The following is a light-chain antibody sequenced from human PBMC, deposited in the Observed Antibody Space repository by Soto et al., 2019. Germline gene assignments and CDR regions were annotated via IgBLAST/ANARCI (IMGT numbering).Light chain of an antibody. CDR1: QSISSW. CDR3: QQYNSYWT. Sequence: IQMTQYPSSVSASVRDRVTITCRASQSISSWLAWYQQKPGKAPKLLIYKASSLESGVPSRFSGSGSGTEFTLTISSLQPDDFATYYCQQYNSYWTFGQGTKVDI. V-gene: IGKV1-5*03. CDR2: KAS. J-gene: IGKJ1*01.